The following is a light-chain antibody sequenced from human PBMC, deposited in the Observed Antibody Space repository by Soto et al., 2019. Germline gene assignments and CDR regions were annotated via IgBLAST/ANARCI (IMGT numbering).Light chain of an antibody. CDR3: QQYGSSPA. Sequence: EIVLTQSPGTLSLSPGERATLSCRASQSVSSNLAWYQQKPGQAPRLLIYGASSRATGIPDRFSGSGSGTDFTLTISRLEPEDFAVYYCQQYGSSPAFGQGTRLEI. J-gene: IGKJ5*01. V-gene: IGKV3-20*01. CDR2: GAS. CDR1: QSVSSN.